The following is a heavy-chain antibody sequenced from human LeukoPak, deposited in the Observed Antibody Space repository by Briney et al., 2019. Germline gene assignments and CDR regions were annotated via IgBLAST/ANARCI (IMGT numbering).Heavy chain of an antibody. D-gene: IGHD3-22*01. CDR2: INHSGST. V-gene: IGHV4-34*01. CDR1: GGSFSGYY. Sequence: SETLSLTCAVYGGSFSGYYWSWIRQPPGKGLEWIGEINHSGSTNHNPSLKSRVTISVDTSKNQFSLKLSSVTAADTAVYYCARPLGNYYDSSGYYYDAFDIWGQGTMVTVSS. J-gene: IGHJ3*02. CDR3: ARPLGNYYDSSGYYYDAFDI.